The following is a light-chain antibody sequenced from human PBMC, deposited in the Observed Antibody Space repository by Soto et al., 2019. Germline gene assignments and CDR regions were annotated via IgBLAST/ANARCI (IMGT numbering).Light chain of an antibody. Sequence: EIVMTQYPATLSVSPGERATLSCRASQSVSSNLAWYQQKPGQAPRLLIYGASTRATGIPARFSGSGSGTEFTLTISSLQSEDFAVYYCQQYNNWPPWTSGQRTKVEIK. V-gene: IGKV3-15*01. CDR1: QSVSSN. CDR2: GAS. CDR3: QQYNNWPPWT. J-gene: IGKJ1*01.